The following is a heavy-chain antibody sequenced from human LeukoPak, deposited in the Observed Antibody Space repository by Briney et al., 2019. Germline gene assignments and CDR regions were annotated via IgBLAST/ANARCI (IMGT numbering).Heavy chain of an antibody. CDR3: ARANAVTTVLFDL. Sequence: SETLSLTCAVYGGSFSGYYWSWIRQPPGKGLEWLGEVNHGGGANYNPSLKSQVTMSVDTSKNHFSLELSSVTAADTAIYYCARANAVTTVLFDLWGRGTLVTVSS. CDR1: GGSFSGYY. CDR2: VNHGGGA. J-gene: IGHJ2*01. V-gene: IGHV4-34*01. D-gene: IGHD4-17*01.